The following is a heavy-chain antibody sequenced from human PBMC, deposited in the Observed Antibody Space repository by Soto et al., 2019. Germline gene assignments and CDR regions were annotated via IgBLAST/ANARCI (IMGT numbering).Heavy chain of an antibody. CDR2: IWFDGSNK. CDR3: ARDSSGWFFSYGMDV. D-gene: IGHD6-19*01. J-gene: IGHJ6*02. CDR1: GFSFSNYG. Sequence: PGGSLRLSCAASGFSFSNYGMHWVRQAPGKGLEWVAVIWFDGSNKYYADSVKGRFTISRDNSKNTVDLQMDSLTAADTAVYYCARDSSGWFFSYGMDVWGQGTTVTV. V-gene: IGHV3-33*01.